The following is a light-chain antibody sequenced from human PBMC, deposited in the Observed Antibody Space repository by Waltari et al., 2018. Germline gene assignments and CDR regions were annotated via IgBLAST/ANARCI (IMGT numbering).Light chain of an antibody. J-gene: IGKJ4*01. Sequence: DIRMTQSPSSLSASIGDRVTISCRASQNLATYLNWYQQKSGKAPKLLIYGASTLQSGVPSRFSGSGSGTDFTLTISSLRPEDVAIYFCQHSYNVPLTFGGGTQVEI. CDR2: GAS. CDR1: QNLATY. V-gene: IGKV1-39*01. CDR3: QHSYNVPLT.